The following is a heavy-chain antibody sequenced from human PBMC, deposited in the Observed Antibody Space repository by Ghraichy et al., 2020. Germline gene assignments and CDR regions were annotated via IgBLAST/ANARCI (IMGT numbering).Heavy chain of an antibody. CDR3: VVALSSGN. V-gene: IGHV3-74*01. CDR1: GFIFSDYW. J-gene: IGHJ4*02. CDR2: INGDGTMT. D-gene: IGHD6-6*01. Sequence: GGSLRLSCAASGFIFSDYWMHWVRQAPGKGLVWVSNINGDGTMTNYADSVKGRFTISRDNAKNTLYLQMDSLRAEDTAVYYCVVALSSGNWGRGTLVTVSS.